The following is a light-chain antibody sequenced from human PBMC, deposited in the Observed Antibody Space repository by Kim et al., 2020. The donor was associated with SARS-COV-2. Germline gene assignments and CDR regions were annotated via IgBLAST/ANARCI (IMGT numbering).Light chain of an antibody. Sequence: QAGLTQPPSVSKGLRQTATLTCTGNSNNVGNQGAAWLQQHQGNPPKLLSYRNNNRPSGISERLSASRSGNTASLTITGLQPEDEADYYCSAWDSSLSVVVFGGGTQLTVL. CDR2: RNN. CDR3: SAWDSSLSVVV. V-gene: IGLV10-54*01. J-gene: IGLJ2*01. CDR1: SNNVGNQG.